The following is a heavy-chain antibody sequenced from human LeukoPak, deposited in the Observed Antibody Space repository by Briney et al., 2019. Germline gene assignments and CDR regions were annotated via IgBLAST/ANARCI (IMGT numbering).Heavy chain of an antibody. Sequence: GGSLRLSCAASGITFSSYEMNWVRQAPGKGLEWISYISSSGNTIHYTESVKGRFTTSRDNAKNSLYLQMNSLRAEDTAVYYCAKDPYSNYLFDYWGQGTLVTVSS. D-gene: IGHD4-11*01. CDR3: AKDPYSNYLFDY. CDR1: GITFSSYE. CDR2: ISSSGNTI. J-gene: IGHJ4*02. V-gene: IGHV3-48*03.